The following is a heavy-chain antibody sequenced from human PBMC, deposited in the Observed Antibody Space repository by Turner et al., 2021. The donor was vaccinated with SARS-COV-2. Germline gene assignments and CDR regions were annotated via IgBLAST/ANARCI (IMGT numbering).Heavy chain of an antibody. CDR3: VSKGQVAVAGFDS. CDR2: IKQDGGEK. Sequence: EVQLVESGGGLVQPGESLRLCSVASGFAFSNDWMTWVRQAPGKGLEWVANIKQDGGEKYYVDSVQGRFTISRDNAENSLYLQMNSLRVEDTAMYYCVSKGQVAVAGFDSWGQGTLVTVSS. V-gene: IGHV3-7*01. CDR1: GFAFSNDW. D-gene: IGHD6-19*01. J-gene: IGHJ4*02.